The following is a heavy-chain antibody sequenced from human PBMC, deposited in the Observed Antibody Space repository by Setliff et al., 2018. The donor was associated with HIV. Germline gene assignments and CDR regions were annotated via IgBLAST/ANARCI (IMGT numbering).Heavy chain of an antibody. J-gene: IGHJ4*01. V-gene: IGHV4-31*11. CDR2: IYFSGST. CDR3: AALTTGYYFDY. D-gene: IGHD4-17*01. CDR1: GGSISSSNW. Sequence: PSETLSLTCAVSGGSISSSNWWSWIRQHPGTGLEWIAYIYFSGSTYYNPSLKSRVTVSLDMSKNQFSLRLSSVTAADTAVYYCAALTTGYYFDYWGQGTLVTVSS.